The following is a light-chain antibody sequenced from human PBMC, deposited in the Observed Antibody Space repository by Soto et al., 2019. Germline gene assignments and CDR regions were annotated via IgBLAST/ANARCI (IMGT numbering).Light chain of an antibody. CDR2: SNT. CDR1: RSNIGAGYD. J-gene: IGLJ1*01. V-gene: IGLV1-40*01. Sequence: SVLTQQPSVSWAPGQWVPISCSGSRSNIGAGYDVHWYQQLPGTAPKLLIYSNTNRPSGVPDRFSGSKSGTSASLAITGLQADYENDYYSQSYDSSQRGYVFGTGTKLTVL. CDR3: QSYDSSQRGYV.